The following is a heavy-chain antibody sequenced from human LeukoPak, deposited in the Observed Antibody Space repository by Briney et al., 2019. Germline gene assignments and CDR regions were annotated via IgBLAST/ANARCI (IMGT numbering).Heavy chain of an antibody. CDR2: IIPILGTA. CDR1: GGTFSSYA. V-gene: IGHV1-69*13. Sequence: SVKVSCKASGGTFSSYAISWVRQAPGQGLEWMGGIIPILGTANYAQKFQGRVTITADESTSAAYMELRSLRSDDTAVYYCARASPIVVVITNDYWGQGTLVTVSS. D-gene: IGHD3-22*01. CDR3: ARASPIVVVITNDY. J-gene: IGHJ4*02.